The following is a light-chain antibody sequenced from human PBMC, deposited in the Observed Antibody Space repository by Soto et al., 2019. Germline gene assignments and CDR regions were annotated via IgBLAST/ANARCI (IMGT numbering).Light chain of an antibody. V-gene: IGKV3-20*01. CDR3: QQYGSTPPT. J-gene: IGKJ2*01. Sequence: EIVLTQSPGTLSLSPGERATLSCRASQSVSSSYLAWYQQKPGQPLRLLIYAATSRATGIPDRFSGSGSGTDFTLTISRLEPEDFAVYYCQQYGSTPPTFGQGTKLEIK. CDR1: QSVSSSY. CDR2: AAT.